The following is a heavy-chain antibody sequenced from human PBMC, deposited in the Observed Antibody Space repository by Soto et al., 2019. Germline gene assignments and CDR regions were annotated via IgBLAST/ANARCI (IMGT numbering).Heavy chain of an antibody. CDR1: GFTFSSYA. CDR3: AKGSPYYYDSSGLFDY. CDR2: ISGSGGST. D-gene: IGHD3-22*01. J-gene: IGHJ4*02. Sequence: LRLSCAASGFTFSSYAMSWVRQAPGKGLEWVSAISGSGGSTYYADSVKGRFTISRDNSKNTLYLQMNSLRAEDTAVYYCAKGSPYYYDSSGLFDYWGQGTLVTVSS. V-gene: IGHV3-23*01.